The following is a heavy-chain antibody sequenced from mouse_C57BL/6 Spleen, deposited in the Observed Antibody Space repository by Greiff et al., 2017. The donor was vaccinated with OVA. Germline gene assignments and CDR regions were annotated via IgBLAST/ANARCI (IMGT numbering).Heavy chain of an antibody. Sequence: EVHLVESGGGLVKPGGSLKLSCAASGFTFSDYGMHWVRQAPEKGLEWVAYISSGSSTIYYADTVKGRFTISRDNAKNTLFLQMTSLRSEDTAMYYCAREDSNWYFDVWGTGTTVTVSS. CDR3: AREDSNWYFDV. D-gene: IGHD2-5*01. CDR2: ISSGSSTI. V-gene: IGHV5-17*01. CDR1: GFTFSDYG. J-gene: IGHJ1*03.